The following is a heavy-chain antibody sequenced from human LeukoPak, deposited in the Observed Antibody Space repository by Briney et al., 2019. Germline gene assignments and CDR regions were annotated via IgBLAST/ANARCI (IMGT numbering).Heavy chain of an antibody. D-gene: IGHD3-22*01. CDR1: HYSISSNYY. Sequence: PSETLSLTCTVSHYSISSNYYWGWIRQPPGKGLEWIGSIYHSGSTYYNPSLKSRVTISVDTSKNQFSLKLTSVTAADTAVYYCARSSGYMSYWGQGTLVNVSS. CDR2: IYHSGST. J-gene: IGHJ4*02. CDR3: ARSSGYMSY. V-gene: IGHV4-38-2*02.